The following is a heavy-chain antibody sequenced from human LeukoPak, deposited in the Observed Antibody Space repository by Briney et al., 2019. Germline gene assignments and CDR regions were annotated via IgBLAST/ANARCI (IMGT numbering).Heavy chain of an antibody. CDR2: IYSGGST. Sequence: PGGSLRLSCAASGFTVSNNYMSWVRQAPGKGLEWVSVIYSGGSTYYADSVRGRFTISRDNSKNTPFLHMNSLRAEDTAVYYCARGGYSYGSDFWGQGTLVTVSS. J-gene: IGHJ4*02. V-gene: IGHV3-53*01. D-gene: IGHD5-18*01. CDR3: ARGGYSYGSDF. CDR1: GFTVSNNY.